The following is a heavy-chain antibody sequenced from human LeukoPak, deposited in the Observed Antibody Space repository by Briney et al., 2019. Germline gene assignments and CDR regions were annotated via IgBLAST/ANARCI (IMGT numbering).Heavy chain of an antibody. CDR1: SGSLSAYY. CDR3: ARYLDYGGNSRVFQH. CDR2: INHGGST. V-gene: IGHV4-34*01. Sequence: PSETLSLTCAVYSGSLSAYYWTWIRQPPGKGLEWIGEINHGGSTNYNPSLKSRVTISVDTSKNQFSLKLSSVTAADTAVYYCARYLDYGGNSRVFQHWGQGTLVTVSS. J-gene: IGHJ1*01. D-gene: IGHD4-23*01.